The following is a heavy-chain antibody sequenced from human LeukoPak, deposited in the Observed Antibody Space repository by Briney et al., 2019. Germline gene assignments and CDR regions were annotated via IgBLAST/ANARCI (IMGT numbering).Heavy chain of an antibody. D-gene: IGHD2-15*01. CDR3: AREGYCSGGSCYSRPPDYYGMDV. CDR2: ISAYNGNT. J-gene: IGHJ6*02. Sequence: ASVKVSCKASRYTFTGYYMHWVRQAPGQGLEWMGWISAYNGNTNYAQKLQGRVTMTTDTSTSTAYMELRSLRSDDTAVYYCAREGYCSGGSCYSRPPDYYGMDVWGQGTTVTVSS. CDR1: RYTFTGYY. V-gene: IGHV1-18*04.